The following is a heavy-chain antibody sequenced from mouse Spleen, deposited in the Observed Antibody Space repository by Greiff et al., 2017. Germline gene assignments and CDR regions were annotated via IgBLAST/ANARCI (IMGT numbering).Heavy chain of an antibody. CDR3: AKNRYLYAMDY. CDR2: ISYDGSN. J-gene: IGHJ4*01. CDR1: GYSITSGYY. Sequence: EVQLVESGPGLVKPSQSLSLTCSVTGYSITSGYYWNWIRQFPGNKLEWMGYISYDGSNNYNPSLKNRISITRDTSKNQFFLKLNSVTTEDTATYYCAKNRYLYAMDYWGQGTSVTVSS. D-gene: IGHD2-14*01. V-gene: IGHV3-6*01.